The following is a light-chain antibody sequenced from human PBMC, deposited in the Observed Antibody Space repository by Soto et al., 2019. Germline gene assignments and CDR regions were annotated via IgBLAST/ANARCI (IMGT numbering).Light chain of an antibody. J-gene: IGLJ2*01. CDR2: EVN. CDR1: TSHVGDFNY. CDR3: SSYASSSNVL. V-gene: IGLV2-14*01. Sequence: QSVLTQPASVSGSPGQSITISCTGTTSHVGDFNYVSWYQQYSGKVPKLLIFEVNNRPSGVSNRFSGSKSGNTASLTISGLQAEDEAHYYCSSYASSSNVLFGGGTKLTVL.